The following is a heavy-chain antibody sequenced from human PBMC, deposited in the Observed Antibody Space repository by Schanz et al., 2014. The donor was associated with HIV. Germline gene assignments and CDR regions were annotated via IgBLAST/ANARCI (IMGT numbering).Heavy chain of an antibody. CDR1: GFTFSSYG. D-gene: IGHD1-26*01. CDR3: ARDKKSGNYDGGFDS. CDR2: ISYDGSNK. J-gene: IGHJ5*01. V-gene: IGHV3-30*03. Sequence: QVQLVESGGGVVQPGRSLRLSCAASGFTFSSYGMHWVRQAPGKGLEWVAVISYDGSNKYYADSVKGRFTISRDNSKNTLFLQMNSLKPEDTAVYYCARDKKSGNYDGGFDSWGQGTLVTVSS.